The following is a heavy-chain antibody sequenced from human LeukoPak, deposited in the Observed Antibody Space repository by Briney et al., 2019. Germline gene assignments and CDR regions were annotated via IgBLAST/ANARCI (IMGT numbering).Heavy chain of an antibody. J-gene: IGHJ4*02. V-gene: IGHV3-11*01. CDR1: GFTFSDYY. CDR3: ARRRVTFVRGVDITSYYFDY. D-gene: IGHD3-10*01. CDR2: ISSSGSTI. Sequence: GGSLRLSCAASGFTFSDYYMSWIRQAPGKGLEWVSYISSSGSTIYYADSVKGRFTISRDNAKNSLYLQMNSLRAEDTAFYCCARRRVTFVRGVDITSYYFDYWGQGTLVTVSS.